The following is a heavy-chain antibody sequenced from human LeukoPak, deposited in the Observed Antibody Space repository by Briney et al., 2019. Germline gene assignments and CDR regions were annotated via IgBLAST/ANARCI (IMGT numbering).Heavy chain of an antibody. CDR1: GGSISSGGYS. D-gene: IGHD6-13*01. V-gene: IGHV4-30-2*01. Sequence: SQTLSLTCAVSGGSISSGGYSWSWIRQPPGKGLEWIGYIYHSGSTYYNPSLKSRVTISVDRSKNQFSLKLSSVTAADTAVYYCAREAIAAAGGFDCWGQGTLVTVSS. CDR2: IYHSGST. J-gene: IGHJ4*02. CDR3: AREAIAAAGGFDC.